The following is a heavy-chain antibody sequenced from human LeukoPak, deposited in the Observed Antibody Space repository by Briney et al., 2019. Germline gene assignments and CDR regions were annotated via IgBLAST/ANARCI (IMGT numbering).Heavy chain of an antibody. CDR2: INHSGST. Sequence: SETLSLTCAVYGGSFSGYYWSWIRQPPGKGLEWIGEINHSGSTNYNPSLKSRVTISVDTSKNPFSLKLSSVTAADTAVYYCARRLDAFDIWGQGTMVTVSS. V-gene: IGHV4-34*01. J-gene: IGHJ3*02. CDR3: ARRLDAFDI. CDR1: GGSFSGYY. D-gene: IGHD6-25*01.